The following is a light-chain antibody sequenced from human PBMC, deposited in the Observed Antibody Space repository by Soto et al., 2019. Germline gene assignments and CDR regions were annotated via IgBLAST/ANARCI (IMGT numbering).Light chain of an antibody. Sequence: QSVLTQPASVSGSPGQSITISCTGTRSDVGNYNFVSWYQHHPGKAPKLIIYDVGSRPSGVSNRFSGSKSGNTASLAIYGLQAEDGADYCCSYTSDHPRFYVFGTGTKVTVL. CDR1: RSDVGNYNF. V-gene: IGLV2-14*03. CDR2: DVG. J-gene: IGLJ1*01. CDR3: CSYTSDHPRFYV.